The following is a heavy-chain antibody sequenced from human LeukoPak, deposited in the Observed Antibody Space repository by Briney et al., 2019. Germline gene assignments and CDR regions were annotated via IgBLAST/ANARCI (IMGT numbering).Heavy chain of an antibody. D-gene: IGHD1-26*01. CDR1: GFTFSSYW. CDR3: ASLGGSYHGYYMDV. CDR2: INTDGSST. J-gene: IGHJ6*03. V-gene: IGHV3-74*01. Sequence: PGRSLRLSCAASGFTFSSYWMHWVRQAPGKGLVWVSRINTDGSSTSYADSVKGRFTISRDNAKNTLYLQMNSLRAEDTAVYYCASLGGSYHGYYMDVWGKGTTVTVSS.